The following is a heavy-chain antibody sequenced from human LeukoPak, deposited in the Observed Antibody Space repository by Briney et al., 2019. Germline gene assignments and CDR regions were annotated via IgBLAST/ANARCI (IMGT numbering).Heavy chain of an antibody. CDR3: ATKPYGDSPAGGY. CDR1: GFTLRSYA. CDR2: ISGSGGST. V-gene: IGHV3-23*01. Sequence: GGSLRLSCAASGFTLRSYAMSWVRQAPGKGLEWVSAISGSGGSTYYADSVKGRFTISRDNAKNSLYLQMNSLRAEDTAVYYCATKPYGDSPAGGYWGQGTLVTVSS. D-gene: IGHD4-17*01. J-gene: IGHJ4*02.